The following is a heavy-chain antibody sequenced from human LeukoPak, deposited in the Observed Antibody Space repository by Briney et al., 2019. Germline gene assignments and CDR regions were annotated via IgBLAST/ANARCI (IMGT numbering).Heavy chain of an antibody. CDR2: INPNSGGT. D-gene: IGHD3-22*01. CDR1: GYTFTGYY. V-gene: IGHV1-2*02. J-gene: IGHJ3*02. Sequence: GASVKVSCKASGYTFTGYYMHWVRQAPGQGLEWMGWINPNSGGTNYAQKLQGRVTMTTDTSTSTAYMELRSLRSDDTAVYYCARNAGDYYDSPDAFDIWGQGTMVTVSS. CDR3: ARNAGDYYDSPDAFDI.